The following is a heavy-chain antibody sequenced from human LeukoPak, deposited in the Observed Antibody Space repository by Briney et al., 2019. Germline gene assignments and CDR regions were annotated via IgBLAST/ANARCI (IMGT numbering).Heavy chain of an antibody. CDR3: ARQAGWLNYYYYGMDV. Sequence: SETLSLTCAVYGGSFSGYYWSWIRQPPGKGLGWIGEINHSGSTNYNPSLKSRVTISVDTSKNQFSLKLSSVTAADTAVYYCARQAGWLNYYYYGMDVWGQGTTVTVSS. V-gene: IGHV4-34*01. D-gene: IGHD3-22*01. J-gene: IGHJ6*02. CDR2: INHSGST. CDR1: GGSFSGYY.